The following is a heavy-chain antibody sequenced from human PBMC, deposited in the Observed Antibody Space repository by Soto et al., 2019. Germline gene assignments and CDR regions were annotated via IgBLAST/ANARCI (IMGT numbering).Heavy chain of an antibody. J-gene: IGHJ4*02. D-gene: IGHD3-10*01. CDR2: IYYRGST. Sequence: QVQLQESGPGLVKPSQTLSLTCTVSGGSISSGDYYWRWIRQPPGKGLEWIGYIYYRGSTYYNPSLKSRVTTSVDTSKSQFSLKLSSVTAADTAVYYCAISITMVRGVNTFAYWGQGTLVTVSS. CDR3: AISITMVRGVNTFAY. CDR1: GGSISSGDYY. V-gene: IGHV4-30-4*01.